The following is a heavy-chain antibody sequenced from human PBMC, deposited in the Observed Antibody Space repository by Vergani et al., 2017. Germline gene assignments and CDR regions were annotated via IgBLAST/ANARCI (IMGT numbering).Heavy chain of an antibody. V-gene: IGHV3-33*06. D-gene: IGHD2-2*01. J-gene: IGHJ6*03. CDR3: AKGCCSSTSCYYYYYYYMDV. CDR2: IWYDGSNK. CDR1: GFTFSSYG. Sequence: QVQLVESGGGVVQPGRSLRLSCAASGFTFSSYGMNWVRQAPGKGLEWVAVIWYDGSNKYYADSVKGRFTISRDNSKNTLYLQMNSLRAEDTAVYYCAKGCCSSTSCYYYYYYYMDVWGKGTTVTVSS.